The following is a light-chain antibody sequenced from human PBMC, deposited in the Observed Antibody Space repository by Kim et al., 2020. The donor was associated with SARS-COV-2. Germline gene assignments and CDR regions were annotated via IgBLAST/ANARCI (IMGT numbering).Light chain of an antibody. CDR1: SGHSSYA. J-gene: IGLJ2*01. Sequence: QLVLTQSPSASASLGASVKLTCTLSSGHSSYAIARHQQQPEKGPRYLMKLNSDGSHSKGDGIPDRFSGSSSGAERYLTISSLQSEDEADYYCQTWGTGRGVFGGGTQLTVL. V-gene: IGLV4-69*01. CDR3: QTWGTGRGV. CDR2: LNSDGSH.